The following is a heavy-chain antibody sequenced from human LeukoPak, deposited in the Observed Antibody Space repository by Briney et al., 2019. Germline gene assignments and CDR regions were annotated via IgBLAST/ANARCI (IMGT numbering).Heavy chain of an antibody. D-gene: IGHD6-19*01. CDR3: ARGDSSGWYVTEYYYGMDV. V-gene: IGHV1-8*01. CDR1: GYTFTSYD. Sequence: ASVKVSCKASGYTFTSYDINWVRQATGQGLEWMGWMNPNSGNTGYAQKFQGRVTMTRNTSISTAYMELSSLRSEDTAVYYCARGDSSGWYVTEYYYGMDVWGQGTTVTVSS. CDR2: MNPNSGNT. J-gene: IGHJ6*02.